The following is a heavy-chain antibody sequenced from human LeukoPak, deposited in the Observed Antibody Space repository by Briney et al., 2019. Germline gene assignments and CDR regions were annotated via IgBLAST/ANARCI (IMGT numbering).Heavy chain of an antibody. CDR2: LYSGGST. J-gene: IGHJ6*03. CDR1: GFTVSSNY. CDR3: AKALELRYFDWYQYYYYMDV. Sequence: GGSLRLSCAASGFTVSSNYMSWVRQAPGKGLEWVSVLYSGGSTYYADSVKGRFTISRDNSKNTPYLQMNSLRAEDTAVYYCAKALELRYFDWYQYYYYMDVWGKGTTVTVSS. D-gene: IGHD3-9*01. V-gene: IGHV3-53*01.